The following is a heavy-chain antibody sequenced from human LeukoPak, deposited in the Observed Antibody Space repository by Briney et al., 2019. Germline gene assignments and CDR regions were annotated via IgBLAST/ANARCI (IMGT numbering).Heavy chain of an antibody. Sequence: GESLKISCKGSGYSFTSYWIGWVRQMPGKGLEWMGIIYPGDSDTRYSPSFQGQVTISADKSISTAYLQWSSLKASDTAMYYCARHLSGCSSTSCPEDYYYYMDVWGKGTTVTVSS. CDR3: ARHLSGCSSTSCPEDYYYYMDV. V-gene: IGHV5-51*01. CDR2: IYPGDSDT. CDR1: GYSFTSYW. D-gene: IGHD2-2*01. J-gene: IGHJ6*03.